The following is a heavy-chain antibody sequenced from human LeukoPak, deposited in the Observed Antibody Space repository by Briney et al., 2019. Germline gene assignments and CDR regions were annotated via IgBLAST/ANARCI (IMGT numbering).Heavy chain of an antibody. D-gene: IGHD4-17*01. CDR3: ATFAANDGDYDVAYFDH. CDR1: GKTLAELS. CDR2: FDPEDGQI. Sequence: ASVKVSCKVSGKTLAELSMHWVRQAPGQGLEWMGGFDPEDGQIIYSQKFQDRVTMTEDTSADTAYMYVSSLKSDDTAVYYCATFAANDGDYDVAYFDHWGQGTLVTVSS. J-gene: IGHJ4*02. V-gene: IGHV1-24*01.